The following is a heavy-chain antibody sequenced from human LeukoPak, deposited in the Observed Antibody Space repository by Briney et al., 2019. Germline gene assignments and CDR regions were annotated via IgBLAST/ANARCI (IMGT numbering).Heavy chain of an antibody. CDR1: GFPFSSYA. Sequence: GGSLRLSCAASGFPFSSYAMNWVRQAPGKGLEWVSIIFGSGDTTYYADSVKGRFTVSRDNSKNMLYLQMNNLRPEDTATYYCAKRNTMVRGGPCFDYWGQGLMVTVSS. J-gene: IGHJ4*02. CDR2: IFGSGDTT. D-gene: IGHD3-10*01. V-gene: IGHV3-23*01. CDR3: AKRNTMVRGGPCFDY.